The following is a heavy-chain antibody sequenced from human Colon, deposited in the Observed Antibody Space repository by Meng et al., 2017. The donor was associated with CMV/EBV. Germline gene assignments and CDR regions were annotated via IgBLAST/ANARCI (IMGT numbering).Heavy chain of an antibody. CDR3: ASYYDFWSGYYPYYYYGMDV. J-gene: IGHJ6*02. D-gene: IGHD3-3*01. CDR2: IIPIFGTA. Sequence: SYAISWVRQAPGQGLEWMGGIIPIFGTANYAQKFQGRVTITTDESTSTAYMELSSLRSEDTAVYYCASYYDFWSGYYPYYYYGMDVWGQGTTVTVSS. CDR1: SYA. V-gene: IGHV1-69*05.